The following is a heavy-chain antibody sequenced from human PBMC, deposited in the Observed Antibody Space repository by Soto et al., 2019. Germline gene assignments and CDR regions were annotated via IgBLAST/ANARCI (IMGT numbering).Heavy chain of an antibody. CDR1: GYTFTSYD. CDR3: ARGDFPSKGGYYYYYYMDV. Sequence: ASVKVSCKASGYTFTSYDINWVRQATGQGLEWMGWMNPNSGNTGYAQKFQGRVTMTRNTSISTAYMELSSLRSEDTAVYYCARGDFPSKGGYYYYYYMDVWGKGTTVTVSS. V-gene: IGHV1-8*01. D-gene: IGHD3-3*01. CDR2: MNPNSGNT. J-gene: IGHJ6*03.